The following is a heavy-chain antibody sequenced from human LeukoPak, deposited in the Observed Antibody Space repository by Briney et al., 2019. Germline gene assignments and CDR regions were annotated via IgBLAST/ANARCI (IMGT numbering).Heavy chain of an antibody. CDR2: IYYSGST. CDR1: GGSISSGGYY. CDR3: ARGGNDRPFDP. V-gene: IGHV4-31*03. D-gene: IGHD3-22*01. Sequence: PSETLSLTCTVSGGSISSGGYYWSWIRQHPGKGLERIGYIYYSGSTYYNPSLKSRVTISVDRSKNQFSLKLSSVTAADTAVYYCARGGNDRPFDPWGQGTLVTVSS. J-gene: IGHJ5*02.